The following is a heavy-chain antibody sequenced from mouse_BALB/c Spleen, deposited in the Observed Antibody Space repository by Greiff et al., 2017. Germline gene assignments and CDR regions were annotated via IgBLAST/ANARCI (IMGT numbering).Heavy chain of an antibody. Sequence: EVKLVESGGGLVQPGGSRKLSCAASGFTFSSFGMHWVRQAPEKGLEWVAYISSGSSTIYYADTVKGRFTISRDNPKNTLFLQMTSLRSEDTAMYYCASSGTLYAMDYWGQGTSVTVSS. J-gene: IGHJ4*01. CDR3: ASSGTLYAMDY. CDR1: GFTFSSFG. D-gene: IGHD4-1*01. V-gene: IGHV5-17*02. CDR2: ISSGSSTI.